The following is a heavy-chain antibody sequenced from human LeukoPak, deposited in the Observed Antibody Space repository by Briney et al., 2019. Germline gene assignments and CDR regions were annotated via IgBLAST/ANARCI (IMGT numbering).Heavy chain of an antibody. CDR1: GFTFSSYA. CDR3: AKDRSSGWYGYYYYYMDV. V-gene: IGHV3-23*01. J-gene: IGHJ6*03. Sequence: GGSLRLSCAASGFTFSSYAMSWVRQAPGKGLEWVSAISGSGGSTYYADSVKGRFTISRDNSKNTLYLQMNSLRAEDTAVYYCAKDRSSGWYGYYYYYMDVWGKGTTVTVSS. D-gene: IGHD6-19*01. CDR2: ISGSGGST.